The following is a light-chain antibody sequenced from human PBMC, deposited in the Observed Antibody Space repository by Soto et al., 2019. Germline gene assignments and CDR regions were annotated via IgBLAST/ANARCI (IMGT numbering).Light chain of an antibody. CDR3: CSYAGSNTLI. CDR2: DVS. J-gene: IGLJ2*01. CDR1: SSDVGGYNY. V-gene: IGLV2-11*01. Sequence: QSALTQPRSVSGSPGQSVTISCTGTSSDVGGYNYVSWYQQYPGKAPKLMIYDVSKRPSGVPDRFSGSKSGNTACLTISGLQAEDEADYYCCSYAGSNTLIFGGGTKLTVL.